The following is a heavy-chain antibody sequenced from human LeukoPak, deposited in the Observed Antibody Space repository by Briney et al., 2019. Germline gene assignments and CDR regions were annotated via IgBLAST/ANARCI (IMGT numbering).Heavy chain of an antibody. CDR1: GLTFSSYA. Sequence: PGGSLRLSCAASGLTFSSYAMSWVRQAPGKGLEWVSAISGNGSGTYYADSVKGRFTISRDNSKNTLYLQMNSLRAEDTAVYYCAKDKLTFSMVRGVDFDYWGQGTLVTVSS. J-gene: IGHJ4*02. CDR2: ISGNGSGT. V-gene: IGHV3-23*01. D-gene: IGHD3-10*01. CDR3: AKDKLTFSMVRGVDFDY.